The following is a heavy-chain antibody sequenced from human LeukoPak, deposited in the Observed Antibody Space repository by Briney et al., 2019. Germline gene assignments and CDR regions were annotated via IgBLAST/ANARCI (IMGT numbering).Heavy chain of an antibody. J-gene: IGHJ3*02. V-gene: IGHV1-69*06. CDR3: ARDNCSGGSCYGAFDI. Sequence: ASVKVSCKASGGTFSSYAISWVRQAPGQGLEWMGGITPIFGTANYAQKFQGRVTITADKSTSTAYMELSSLRSEDTAVYYCARDNCSGGSCYGAFDIWGQGTMVTVSS. CDR1: GGTFSSYA. D-gene: IGHD2-15*01. CDR2: ITPIFGTA.